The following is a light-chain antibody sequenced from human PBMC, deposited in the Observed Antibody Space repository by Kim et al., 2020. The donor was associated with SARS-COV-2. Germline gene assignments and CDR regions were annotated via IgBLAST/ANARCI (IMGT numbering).Light chain of an antibody. Sequence: VALEQTVRITCQGDSLRSYYASWYQQKPGQAPVLVIYGKNNRPSGIPDRFSGSSSGNTASLTITGAQAEDEADYYCNSRDSSGNYVFGTGTKVTVL. J-gene: IGLJ1*01. CDR1: SLRSYY. CDR3: NSRDSSGNYV. V-gene: IGLV3-19*01. CDR2: GKN.